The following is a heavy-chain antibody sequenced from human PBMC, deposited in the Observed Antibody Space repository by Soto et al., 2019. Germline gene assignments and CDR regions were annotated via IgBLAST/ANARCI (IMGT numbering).Heavy chain of an antibody. CDR1: GYTFTSYA. Sequence: QVQLVQSGAEVKKPGASVKVSCKASGYTFTSYAMHWVRQAPGQRLEWMGWINAGNGNTKYSQKFQGRVTITRDTSASTAYMELSSLRPEDTAVYYCARVTGYYAPDYWGQGTLVTVSS. CDR3: ARVTGYYAPDY. CDR2: INAGNGNT. D-gene: IGHD3-9*01. V-gene: IGHV1-3*01. J-gene: IGHJ4*02.